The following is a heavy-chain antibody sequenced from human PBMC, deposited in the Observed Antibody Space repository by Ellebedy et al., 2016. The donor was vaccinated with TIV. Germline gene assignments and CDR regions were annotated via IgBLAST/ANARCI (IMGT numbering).Heavy chain of an antibody. CDR1: GFIFDDYA. CDR2: VNWDGGRI. V-gene: IGHV3-9*01. D-gene: IGHD5/OR15-5a*01. Sequence: PGGSLRLSCAASGFIFDDYAMHWVRQVSGKGLEWVSGVNWDGGRIDYADSVKGRFTMSRDNAKNSLYLEMSSVRDEDTALYHCAKGPKDRWGVYDHFFDSWGQGTLVTVSS. CDR3: AKGPKDRWGVYDHFFDS. J-gene: IGHJ4*02.